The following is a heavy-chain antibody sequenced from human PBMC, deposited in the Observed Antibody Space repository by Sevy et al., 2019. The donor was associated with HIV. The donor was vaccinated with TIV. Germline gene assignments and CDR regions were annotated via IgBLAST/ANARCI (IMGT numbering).Heavy chain of an antibody. Sequence: SETLSLTCAVSGGSISSSNWWSWVRQPPGKGLEWIGEIYHSGSTNYNPSLKSRVTISVDKSKNQFSLKLSSVTAADTAVYYCARDHYDSSGYYYGWGQGTLVTVSS. CDR1: GGSISSSNW. J-gene: IGHJ4*02. CDR2: IYHSGST. V-gene: IGHV4-4*02. D-gene: IGHD3-22*01. CDR3: ARDHYDSSGYYYG.